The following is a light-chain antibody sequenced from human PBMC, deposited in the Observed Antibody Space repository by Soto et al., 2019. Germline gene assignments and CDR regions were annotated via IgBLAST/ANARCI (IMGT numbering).Light chain of an antibody. CDR2: GNS. CDR3: SSYTSSSTPL. V-gene: IGLV1-40*01. J-gene: IGLJ3*02. CDR1: SSNIGAGYD. Sequence: QSVLTQPPSVSGAPGQRVTISCTGSSSNIGAGYDVHWYQQLPGTAPKLLIYGNSNRPSGVPDRFSGSKSGTSASLTISGLQAEDEADYYCSSYTSSSTPLFGGGTKLTVL.